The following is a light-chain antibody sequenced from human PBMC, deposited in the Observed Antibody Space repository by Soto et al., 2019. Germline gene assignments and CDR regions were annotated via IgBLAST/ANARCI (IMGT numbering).Light chain of an antibody. V-gene: IGLV1-51*02. Sequence: QSVLTQPPSVSAAPGQKVTISCSGSSSNIGNNYLSWYQQLPGTAPKLLIYENNKRPSGIPDRFSGSKSGTSATLGITGLQTGDEADYYCGTWDSSLSAGVFGERTKVTVL. CDR2: ENN. CDR3: GTWDSSLSAGV. J-gene: IGLJ3*02. CDR1: SSNIGNNY.